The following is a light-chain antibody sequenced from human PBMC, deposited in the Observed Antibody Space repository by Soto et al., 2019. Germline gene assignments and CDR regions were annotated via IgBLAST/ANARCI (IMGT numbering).Light chain of an antibody. J-gene: IGLJ2*01. CDR2: SNN. V-gene: IGLV1-44*01. CDR3: EAWDDSLNGVE. Sequence: QSVLTQPPSASGTPGQRVTISCSGSSSNIGSSTVNWYQHLPGTAPKLLIYSNNARSSGVPDRFSGSKSGTSASLAISGLQSEDEADYYCEAWDDSLNGVEFGGGTKLTVL. CDR1: SSNIGSST.